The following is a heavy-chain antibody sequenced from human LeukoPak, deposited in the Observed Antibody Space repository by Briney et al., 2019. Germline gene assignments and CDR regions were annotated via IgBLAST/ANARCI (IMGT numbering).Heavy chain of an antibody. CDR3: ARDLLAEYYYGSGSYPNWFDP. CDR1: GGSISSSSYY. J-gene: IGHJ5*02. Sequence: SETLSPTCTVSGGSISSSSYYWGWIRQPPGKGLEWIGSIYYSGSTYYNPSLKSRVTISVDTSKKQFSLKLSSVTAADTAVYYCARDLLAEYYYGSGSYPNWFDPWGQGTLVTVSS. V-gene: IGHV4-39*07. D-gene: IGHD3-10*01. CDR2: IYYSGST.